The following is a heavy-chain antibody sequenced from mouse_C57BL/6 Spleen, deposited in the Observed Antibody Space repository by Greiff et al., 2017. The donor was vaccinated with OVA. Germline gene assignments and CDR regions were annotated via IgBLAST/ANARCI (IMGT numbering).Heavy chain of an antibody. J-gene: IGHJ4*01. CDR1: GFTFSSYG. D-gene: IGHD3-2*02. CDR2: ISSGGSYT. CDR3: ARRVDSSGDGAMDY. V-gene: IGHV5-6*02. Sequence: EVKLVESGGDLVKPGGSLKLSCAASGFTFSSYGMSWVRQTPDKRLEWVATISSGGSYTYYPDSVKGRFTISRDNAKNTLYLQMSSLKSEDTAMYYCARRVDSSGDGAMDYWGQGTSVTVSS.